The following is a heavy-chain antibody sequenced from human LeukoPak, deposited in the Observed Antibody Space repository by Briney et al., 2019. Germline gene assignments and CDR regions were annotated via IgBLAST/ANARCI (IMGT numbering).Heavy chain of an antibody. D-gene: IGHD3-10*01. Sequence: SQTLSLTCALSGDSVSSNSAAWNWIRQSPSRGLEWLGRTYYRSKWYNDCAVSVKSRITINPDTSKNQFSLQLNSVTPEDTAVYYYARSDVLLWFGELGEFDPWGQGTLVTVSS. V-gene: IGHV6-1*01. J-gene: IGHJ5*02. CDR1: GDSVSSNSAA. CDR3: ARSDVLLWFGELGEFDP. CDR2: TYYRSKWYN.